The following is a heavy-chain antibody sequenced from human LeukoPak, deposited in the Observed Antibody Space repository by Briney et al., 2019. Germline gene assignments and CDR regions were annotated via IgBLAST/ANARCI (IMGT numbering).Heavy chain of an antibody. Sequence: SETLSLTCTVSNYSISTDYYWGWIRQPPGKGLEWIGTMYHSGSTYYNPSLKSRVTISVDTSKNQFSLKLSSVTAADTAVYYCARDRSRYFDMWGQGTMVTVSS. CDR1: NYSISTDYY. CDR3: ARDRSRYFDM. V-gene: IGHV4-38-2*02. J-gene: IGHJ3*02. CDR2: MYHSGST.